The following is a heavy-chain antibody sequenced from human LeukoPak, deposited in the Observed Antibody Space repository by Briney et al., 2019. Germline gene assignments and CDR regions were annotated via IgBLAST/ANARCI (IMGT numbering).Heavy chain of an antibody. CDR2: INPSGGST. J-gene: IGHJ1*01. CDR1: EYTFTGYY. CDR3: ASPGPRATVTSQYFQH. Sequence: GASVKVSCKASEYTFTGYYMNWVRQAPGQGLEWMGIINPSGGSTSYAQKFQGRVTMTRDMSTSTVYMELSSLRSEDTAVYYCASPGPRATVTSQYFQHWGQGTLVTVSS. V-gene: IGHV1-46*01. D-gene: IGHD4-17*01.